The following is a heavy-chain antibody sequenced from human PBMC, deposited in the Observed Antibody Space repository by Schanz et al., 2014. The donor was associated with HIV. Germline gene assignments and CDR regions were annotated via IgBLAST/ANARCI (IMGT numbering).Heavy chain of an antibody. CDR2: ISYDGNTK. CDR1: GFTFRSYG. D-gene: IGHD2-2*01. Sequence: QVQLVESGGGVVQPGRSQRLSCAASGFTFRSYGMHWVRQAPGKGLEWVALISYDGNTKYYADSVKGRFSISRDKSKNTLYLQMNRLRAEDTAVYYCAKDRRGGYQFLYGLDVWGRGTLVTVSS. V-gene: IGHV3-30*18. CDR3: AKDRRGGYQFLYGLDV. J-gene: IGHJ2*01.